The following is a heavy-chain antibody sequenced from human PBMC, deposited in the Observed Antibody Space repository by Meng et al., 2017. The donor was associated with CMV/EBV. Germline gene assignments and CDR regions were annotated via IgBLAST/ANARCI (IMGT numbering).Heavy chain of an antibody. CDR1: GGSFSGYY. J-gene: IGHJ5*02. V-gene: IGHV4-34*01. Sequence: QLRQLGEGLLKPSEPLSLTCAVYGGSFSGYYWSWIRQPPGKGLEWIGEINHSGSTNYNPSLKSRVTISVDTSKNQFSLKLSSVTAADTAVYYCARGGNWFDPWGQGTLVTVSS. CDR3: ARGGNWFDP. CDR2: INHSGST.